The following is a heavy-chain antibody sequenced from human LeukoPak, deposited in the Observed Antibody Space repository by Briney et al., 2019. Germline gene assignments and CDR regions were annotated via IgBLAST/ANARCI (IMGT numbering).Heavy chain of an antibody. CDR1: GGTFSSYA. CDR3: ARMARIWFGESWYNWFDP. J-gene: IGHJ5*02. Sequence: ASVKVSCKASGGTFSSYATSWVRQAPGQGLEWMGWISAHTGNTNYAQKLQGRVTMTTDTSTSTAYMELRSLRSDDTAVYYCARMARIWFGESWYNWFDPWGQGTLVTVSS. D-gene: IGHD3-10*01. CDR2: ISAHTGNT. V-gene: IGHV1-18*01.